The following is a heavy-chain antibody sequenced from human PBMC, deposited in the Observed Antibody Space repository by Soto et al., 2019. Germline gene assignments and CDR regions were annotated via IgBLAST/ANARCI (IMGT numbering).Heavy chain of an antibody. Sequence: QVQLQESGPGLVKPSGTLSLTCAVSGGSISSSNWWSGVRQPPGKGMEWIGEIYHSGSTNYNPSLQSRFTISVDKSKHQFCLQLSSVIAADTAVYYCARDLDYYDSSGYAGDAFDIWGQGTMVTVSS. CDR2: IYHSGST. D-gene: IGHD3-22*01. J-gene: IGHJ3*02. V-gene: IGHV4-4*02. CDR3: ARDLDYYDSSGYAGDAFDI. CDR1: GGSISSSNW.